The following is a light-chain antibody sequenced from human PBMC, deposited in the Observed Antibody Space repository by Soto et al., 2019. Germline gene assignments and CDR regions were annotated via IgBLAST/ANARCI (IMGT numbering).Light chain of an antibody. CDR2: DAS. J-gene: IGKJ5*01. CDR3: QQRGTWPPT. CDR1: QSVDTY. V-gene: IGKV3-11*01. Sequence: EIVLTQSPATLSLSPGESATLSCTTNQSVDTYFAWYQQKRGLAPRLLIYDASNRAIGIPARFSGRGSETDFSLTISSLEPEDFATYFCQQRGTWPPTFGRGTRLEI.